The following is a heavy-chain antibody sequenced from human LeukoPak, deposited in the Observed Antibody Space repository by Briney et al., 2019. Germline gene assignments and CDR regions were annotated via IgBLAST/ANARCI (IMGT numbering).Heavy chain of an antibody. CDR2: INAGNGNT. J-gene: IGHJ4*02. Sequence: GASVKVSCKASGNTFTSYAMHWVRQAPGQRLEWMGWINAGNGNTKYSQKFQGRVTITRDTSASTACMELSSLRSEDTAVYYCARDLFYDSSGAFDYWGQGTLVTVSS. V-gene: IGHV1-3*01. CDR3: ARDLFYDSSGAFDY. CDR1: GNTFTSYA. D-gene: IGHD3-22*01.